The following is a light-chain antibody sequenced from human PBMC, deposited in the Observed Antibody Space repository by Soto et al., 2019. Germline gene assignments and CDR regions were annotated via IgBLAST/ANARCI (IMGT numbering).Light chain of an antibody. CDR2: GGS. CDR1: QSVSSN. CDR3: QQRSNWWT. Sequence: EIVMTQSPATLSVSPGERATLSCRASQSVSSNLAWYQQKPYQAPRLLIYGGSTRATGIPARFSGSGSGTDFTLTISSLEPEDFAVYYCQQRSNWWTFGQGTKVDIK. J-gene: IGKJ1*01. V-gene: IGKV3-11*01.